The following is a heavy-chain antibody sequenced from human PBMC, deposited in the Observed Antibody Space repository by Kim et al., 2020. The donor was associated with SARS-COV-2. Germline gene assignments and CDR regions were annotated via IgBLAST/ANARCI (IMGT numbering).Heavy chain of an antibody. J-gene: IGHJ3*02. D-gene: IGHD5-18*01. V-gene: IGHV3-15*01. CDR1: GFTFSNAW. Sequence: GGSLRLSCAASGFTFSNAWMSWVRQAPGKGLEWVGRIKSKTDGGTTDYAAPVKGRFTISRDDSKNTLYLQMNSLKTEDTAVYYCTTVDTAMDDAFDIWGPGTMVTVSS. CDR3: TTVDTAMDDAFDI. CDR2: IKSKTDGGTT.